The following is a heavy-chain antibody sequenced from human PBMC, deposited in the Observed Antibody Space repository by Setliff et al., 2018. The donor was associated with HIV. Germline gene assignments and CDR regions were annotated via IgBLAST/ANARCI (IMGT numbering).Heavy chain of an antibody. J-gene: IGHJ5*02. Sequence: ASVKVSCKVYGYTLSELSIHWVRQAPGKGLEWMGYFDPQDGETVYAQKFQGRVTLTEDTSTGTAYMGLSGLRSEDTAVYYCALASVVSTARWNHWGRGTLVTVSS. D-gene: IGHD2-15*01. V-gene: IGHV1-24*01. CDR1: GYTLSELS. CDR2: FDPQDGET. CDR3: ALASVVSTARWNH.